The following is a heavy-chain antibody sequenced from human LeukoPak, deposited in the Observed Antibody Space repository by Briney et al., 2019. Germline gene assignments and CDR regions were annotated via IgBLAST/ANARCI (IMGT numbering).Heavy chain of an antibody. Sequence: SQTLSLTCTVSGGSISSGGYYWSWIRQHPGKGLEWIGYIYYSGSTNYNPSLKSRVTISVDTSKNQFSLKLSSVTAADTAVYYCARAEWAPTSLYFDYWGQGTLVTVSS. V-gene: IGHV4-31*03. J-gene: IGHJ4*02. D-gene: IGHD1-26*01. CDR2: IYYSGST. CDR1: GGSISSGGYY. CDR3: ARAEWAPTSLYFDY.